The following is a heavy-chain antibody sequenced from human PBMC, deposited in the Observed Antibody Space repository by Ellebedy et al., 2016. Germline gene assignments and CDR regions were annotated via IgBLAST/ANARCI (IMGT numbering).Heavy chain of an antibody. CDR3: ARGLYIVATTPFDY. Sequence: GGSLRLSCAASGFTFSSYSMNWVRQAPGKGLEWVSYISSSSSTIYYADSVKGRFTISRDNAKNSLYLQMNSLRAEDTAVYYCARGLYIVATTPFDYWGQGTLVTVSS. V-gene: IGHV3-48*04. J-gene: IGHJ4*02. D-gene: IGHD5-12*01. CDR1: GFTFSSYS. CDR2: ISSSSSTI.